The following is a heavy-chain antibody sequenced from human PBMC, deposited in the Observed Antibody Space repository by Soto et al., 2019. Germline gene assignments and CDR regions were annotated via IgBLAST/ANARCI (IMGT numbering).Heavy chain of an antibody. V-gene: IGHV4-59*01. D-gene: IGHD3-22*01. CDR2: IYYSGTT. CDR3: ARTSGVSSSYYYDY. J-gene: IGHJ4*02. CDR1: GGSISSYY. Sequence: SETLSLTCTVSGGSISSYYWNWIRQLPGKGLEWIGYIYYSGTTNYNPSLKSRVTMSVDTSKNQFSLKLGSVTAADTAVYYCARTSGVSSSYYYDYWGQGTLVTVSS.